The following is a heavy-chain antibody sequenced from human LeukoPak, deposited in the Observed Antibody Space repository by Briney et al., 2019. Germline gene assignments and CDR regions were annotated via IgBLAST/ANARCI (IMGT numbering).Heavy chain of an antibody. CDR1: GFNISGSA. V-gene: IGHV3-73*01. Sequence: GGSLRLSCEASGFNISGSAMHWVRQASGKGLEWVGHVRNRHSNYATAYAASVKGRFTISRDDSKNTAYLQMNSLKSEDTAVYYCARGGKGYCSTTNCLPYYLDYWGQGTLVTVSS. D-gene: IGHD2-2*01. CDR3: ARGGKGYCSTTNCLPYYLDY. J-gene: IGHJ4*02. CDR2: VRNRHSNYAT.